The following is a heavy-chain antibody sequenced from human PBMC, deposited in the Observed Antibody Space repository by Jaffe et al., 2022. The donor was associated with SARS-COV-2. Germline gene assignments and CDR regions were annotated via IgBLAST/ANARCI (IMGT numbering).Heavy chain of an antibody. J-gene: IGHJ6*03. CDR3: ARARQPNNWVDYYMDV. CDR2: ISYDESNK. D-gene: IGHD1-20*01. CDR1: GFTFSSYA. V-gene: IGHV3-30*04. Sequence: QVQLVESGGGVVQPGRSLRLSCAASGFTFSSYAMHWVRQAPGKGLEWVAVISYDESNKYYADSVKGRFTISRDNSKNTLFLQMNSLRAEDTSVYYCARARQPNNWVDYYMDVWGKGTTVTVSS.